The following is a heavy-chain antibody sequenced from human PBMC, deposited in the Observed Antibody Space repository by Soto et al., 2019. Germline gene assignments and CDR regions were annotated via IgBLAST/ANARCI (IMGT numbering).Heavy chain of an antibody. CDR2: IRSKANSYAT. CDR3: TSYGDYALVY. D-gene: IGHD4-17*01. CDR1: GFTFSGSA. Sequence: PGGSLRLSCAASGFTFSGSAMHWVRQASGKGLEWVGRIRSKANSYATAYAASVKGRFTISRDDSKNTAYLQMNSLKTEDTAVYYCTSYGDYALVYWGQGTLVTVSS. V-gene: IGHV3-73*01. J-gene: IGHJ4*02.